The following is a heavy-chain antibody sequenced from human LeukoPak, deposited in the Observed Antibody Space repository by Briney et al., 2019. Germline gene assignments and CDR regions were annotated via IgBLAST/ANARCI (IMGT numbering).Heavy chain of an antibody. Sequence: GGSLRLSCAASGFTFSSYAMSWVRQAPGKGLEWVSAISGSGGSTYYADSVKGRFTISRDNSKNTLYVQMNSLRAEDTAVYYCAKGATLSTRMYYFDYWGQGTLVTVSS. D-gene: IGHD2-15*01. J-gene: IGHJ4*02. CDR2: ISGSGGST. CDR3: AKGATLSTRMYYFDY. V-gene: IGHV3-23*01. CDR1: GFTFSSYA.